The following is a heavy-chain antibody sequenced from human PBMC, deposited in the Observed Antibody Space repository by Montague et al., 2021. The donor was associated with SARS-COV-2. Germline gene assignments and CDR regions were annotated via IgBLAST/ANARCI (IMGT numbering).Heavy chain of an antibody. CDR2: ISSSSSYI. CDR3: ARDARYDFWSGYYFDY. D-gene: IGHD3-3*01. Sequence: SLRLSCAASGFTFSSYSMNWVRRAPGKGLEWVSSISSSSSYIYYXDSVKGRFTISRDNAKNSLYLQMNSLRAEDTAVYYCARDARYDFWSGYYFDYWGQGTLVTVSS. V-gene: IGHV3-21*01. J-gene: IGHJ4*02. CDR1: GFTFSSYS.